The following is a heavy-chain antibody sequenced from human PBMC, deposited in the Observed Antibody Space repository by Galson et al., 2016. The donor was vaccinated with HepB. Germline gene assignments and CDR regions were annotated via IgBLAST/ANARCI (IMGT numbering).Heavy chain of an antibody. CDR2: IYHDGDT. Sequence: ETLSLTCAVSGYSISSGYRWGWIRQPPGKGLEWIANIYHDGDTYYDPSLKSRATASVDTSKNQFSLRLTSVTAADTAVYYCARSCGATDCYLFDSWGQGALVIVSS. V-gene: IGHV4-38-2*01. CDR1: GYSISSGYR. CDR3: ARSCGATDCYLFDS. J-gene: IGHJ4*02. D-gene: IGHD2-21*02.